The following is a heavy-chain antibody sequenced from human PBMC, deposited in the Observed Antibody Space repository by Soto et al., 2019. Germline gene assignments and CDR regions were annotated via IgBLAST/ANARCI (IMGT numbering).Heavy chain of an antibody. CDR3: ASHDQGARFDP. CDR2: INPNNGAT. CDR1: RYIFTAYF. Sequence: QVQLVQSGAEVKKPGASVKVSCTAPRYIFTAYFMHWVRQAPGQGLEWMGWINPNNGATHYGLSFQCRATMNRDTSISTAYMELSSLRSDDTAVYYCASHDQGARFDPWGQGTLVIVSS. V-gene: IGHV1-2*02. J-gene: IGHJ5*02. D-gene: IGHD1-1*01.